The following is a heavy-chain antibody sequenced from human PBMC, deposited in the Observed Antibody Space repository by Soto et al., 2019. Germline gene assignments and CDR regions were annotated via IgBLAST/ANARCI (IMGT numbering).Heavy chain of an antibody. J-gene: IGHJ2*01. Sequence: EVQLVETGGGLIQPGGSLRLSCAASGFTVRGRYMSWVRQAPGKGLEWVSHIYKDDNTKYADSVKGRFTISRDNSKSTVYLQMNSLRAEDTAVYYCASIATVGTLSHWYFDLWGRGTLVTVSS. CDR1: GFTVRGRY. CDR2: IYKDDNT. V-gene: IGHV3-53*02. CDR3: ASIATVGTLSHWYFDL. D-gene: IGHD2-21*01.